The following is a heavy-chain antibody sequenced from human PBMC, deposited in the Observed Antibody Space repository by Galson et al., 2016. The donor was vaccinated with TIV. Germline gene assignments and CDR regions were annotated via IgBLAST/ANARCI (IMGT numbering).Heavy chain of an antibody. D-gene: IGHD4-17*01. J-gene: IGHJ3*01. CDR2: IYSGGDT. V-gene: IGHV3-53*01. CDR3: AGKDTSVHGDWRGGFDV. Sequence: SLRLSCAVSGFTVNAYHMSWVRQAPGKGLEWVSVIYSGGDTYYSDSVKGRFTISRGNSKNTVHLQMNSLRVEHTAVYYCAGKDTSVHGDWRGGFDVWGQGTEVIVSS. CDR1: GFTVNAYH.